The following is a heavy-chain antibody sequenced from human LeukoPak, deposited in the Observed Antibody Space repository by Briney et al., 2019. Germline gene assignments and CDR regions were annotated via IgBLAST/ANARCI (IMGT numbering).Heavy chain of an antibody. CDR1: GFNVTTNY. J-gene: IGHJ4*02. CDR3: ARRLEYSGSKGVFDY. CDR2: IYSGGYT. Sequence: GGSLRLSCAASGFNVTTNYMTWVRQAPGKGLEWVSIIYSGGYTDYADSVKGRFTISRDNSKNTLDLQMNSLRAEDTAVYYCARRLEYSGSKGVFDYWGQGTLVTVSS. D-gene: IGHD1-26*01. V-gene: IGHV3-66*01.